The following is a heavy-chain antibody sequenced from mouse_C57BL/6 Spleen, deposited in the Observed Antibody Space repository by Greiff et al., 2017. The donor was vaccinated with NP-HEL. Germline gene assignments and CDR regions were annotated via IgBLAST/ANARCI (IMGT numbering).Heavy chain of an antibody. V-gene: IGHV1-50*01. J-gene: IGHJ3*01. CDR1: GYTFTSYW. Sequence: QVQLQQPGAELVKPGASVKLSCKASGYTFTSYWMQWVKQRPGQGLEWIGEIDPSDSYTNYNQKFKGKATLTVDPSSSTAYMQLSSLTSEDPAVYYCAYYYGSSYGFAYWGQGTLVTVSA. CDR2: IDPSDSYT. D-gene: IGHD1-1*01. CDR3: AYYYGSSYGFAY.